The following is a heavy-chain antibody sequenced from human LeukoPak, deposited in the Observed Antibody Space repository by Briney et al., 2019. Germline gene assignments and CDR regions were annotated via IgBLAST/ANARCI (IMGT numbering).Heavy chain of an antibody. D-gene: IGHD3-10*02. Sequence: KAGGSLRLSCAASGFTFSNAWMSWVRQTPGKGLEWVARIKSKTDGGTTDYAAPVKGRFTISRDDSKNTLYVQMNSLKTEDTAVYYCTTMFYWGQGTLVTVSS. J-gene: IGHJ4*02. CDR3: TTMFY. CDR1: GFTFSNAW. V-gene: IGHV3-15*01. CDR2: IKSKTDGGTT.